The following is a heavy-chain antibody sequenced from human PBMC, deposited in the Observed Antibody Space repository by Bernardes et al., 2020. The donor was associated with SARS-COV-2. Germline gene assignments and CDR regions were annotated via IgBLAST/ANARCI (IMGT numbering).Heavy chain of an antibody. CDR2: IKQDGSEK. D-gene: IGHD3-9*01. J-gene: IGHJ6*02. V-gene: IGHV3-7*01. Sequence: GGSLRLSCAASGFTFSSYWMSWVRQAPGKGLEWVANIKQDGSEKYYVDSVKGRFTISRDNAKTSLYLQMNSLRAEDTAVYYCARDSKLRYFDWLFHSDYYYYCMDDWGQGPTVTVSS. CDR3: ARDSKLRYFDWLFHSDYYYYCMDD. CDR1: GFTFSSYW.